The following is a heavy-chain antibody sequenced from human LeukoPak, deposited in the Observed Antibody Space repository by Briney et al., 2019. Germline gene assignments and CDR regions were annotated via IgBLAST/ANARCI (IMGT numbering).Heavy chain of an antibody. J-gene: IGHJ4*02. CDR1: DDSISDYS. V-gene: IGHV4-59*01. D-gene: IGHD3-16*01. CDR3: TRGAGWLIDY. Sequence: SETLSLTCTVSDDSISDYSRGWIRQPPGKGLEWIGYFYNSGRSTYNTSLKSRVTISADTSKNHFSLKLNSVTTADTAVYCGTRGAGWLIDYWGQGILVTVSS. CDR2: FYNSGRS.